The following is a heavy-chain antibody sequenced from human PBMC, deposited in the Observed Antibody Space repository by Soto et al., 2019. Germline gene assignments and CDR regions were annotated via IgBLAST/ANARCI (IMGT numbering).Heavy chain of an antibody. Sequence: SETLSLTCTVSGGSISSGGYYWSWIRQHPGKGLEWIGYIYYSGSTNYNPSLKSRVTISVDKSKNQFSLKLSSVTAADTAVYYCARGGKYCSGGSCYNWFDPWGQGTLVTVSS. J-gene: IGHJ5*02. CDR1: GGSISSGGYY. D-gene: IGHD2-15*01. V-gene: IGHV4-31*03. CDR3: ARGGKYCSGGSCYNWFDP. CDR2: IYYSGST.